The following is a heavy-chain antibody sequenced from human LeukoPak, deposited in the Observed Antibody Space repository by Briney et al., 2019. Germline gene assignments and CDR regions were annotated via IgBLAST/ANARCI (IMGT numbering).Heavy chain of an antibody. CDR2: ISSSSTYI. CDR3: ARVLSGCETTRCELDY. V-gene: IGHV3-21*01. Sequence: GGSLRLSCAASGFAFSTYSMNWVRQVPGKGLEWVSSISSSSTYIYYADSLKGRVTISRDNAKNSLYLQMNSLRAEDTAVYYCARVLSGCETTRCELDYWGQGTLVTVSS. J-gene: IGHJ4*02. D-gene: IGHD1-26*01. CDR1: GFAFSTYS.